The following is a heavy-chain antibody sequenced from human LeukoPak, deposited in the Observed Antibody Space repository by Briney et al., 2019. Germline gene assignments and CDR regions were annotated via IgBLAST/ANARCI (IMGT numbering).Heavy chain of an antibody. CDR3: ARDGSPKYYDYVWGSYIPY. CDR1: GFTFSDYY. D-gene: IGHD3-16*01. J-gene: IGHJ4*02. Sequence: GGSLRLSCAASGFTFSDYYMSWIRQAPGKGLERVSYISSSGSTIYYADSVKGRFTISRDNAKNSLYLQMNSLRAEDTAVYYCARDGSPKYYDYVWGSYIPYWGQGTLVTVSS. V-gene: IGHV3-11*01. CDR2: ISSSGSTI.